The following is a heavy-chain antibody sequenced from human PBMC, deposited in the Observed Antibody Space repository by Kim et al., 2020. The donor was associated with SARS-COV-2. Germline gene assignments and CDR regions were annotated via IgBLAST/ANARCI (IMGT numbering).Heavy chain of an antibody. CDR3: TRPQPSYYYDSSGEAERGYGMDG. V-gene: IGHV3-73*01. Sequence: GGSLRLSCAASGFTFSGSAMHWVRQASGKGLEWVGRIRSKANSYATAYAASVKGRFTISRDDSKNTAYLQMNSLKTEDTAVYYCTRPQPSYYYDSSGEAERGYGMDGWGQGTTVTVSS. J-gene: IGHJ6*02. CDR2: IRSKANSYAT. CDR1: GFTFSGSA. D-gene: IGHD3-22*01.